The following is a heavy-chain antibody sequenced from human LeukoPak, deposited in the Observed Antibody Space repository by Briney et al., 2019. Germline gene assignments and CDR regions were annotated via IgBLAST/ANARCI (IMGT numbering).Heavy chain of an antibody. CDR1: GGSISPYY. CDR3: ARLLWFGESHYYMDV. V-gene: IGHV4-59*13. J-gene: IGHJ6*03. CDR2: IFYTGGST. D-gene: IGHD3-10*01. Sequence: PSETLSLTCTVSGGSISPYYWSWIRQPPGKGLEWIGYIFYTGGSTNYNPSLKSRVTISVDTSKNQFSLMLSSVTAADSAVYYCARLLWFGESHYYMDVWGKGTTVTISS.